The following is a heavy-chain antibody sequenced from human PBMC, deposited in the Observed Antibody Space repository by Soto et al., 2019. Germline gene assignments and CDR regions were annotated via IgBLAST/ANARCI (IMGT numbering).Heavy chain of an antibody. D-gene: IGHD1-26*01. V-gene: IGHV3-30*18. CDR3: AKDLGSGIYRFDAFDI. CDR1: GFTFSNYG. Sequence: QGQLVESGGGVVQPGRSLRLSCAASGFTFSNYGMHWVRQAPGKGLEWVAVISYDGSNKYYADSVKGRFTISRDNSKNTLYLQMNSLRAEDTAVYYCAKDLGSGIYRFDAFDIWGQGTMVNVSS. J-gene: IGHJ3*02. CDR2: ISYDGSNK.